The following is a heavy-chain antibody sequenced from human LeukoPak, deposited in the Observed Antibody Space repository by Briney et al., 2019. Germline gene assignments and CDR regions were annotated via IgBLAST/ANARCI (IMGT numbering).Heavy chain of an antibody. CDR2: ISSGSDII. CDR1: GFTFSTYS. J-gene: IGHJ6*03. D-gene: IGHD6-13*01. CDR3: ARDGRYSSSWHQYYYYMDV. V-gene: IGHV3-48*01. Sequence: GGSLRLSCAASGFTFSTYSMNWVRQAPGKGLEWVSYISSGSDIIYYADSVKGRFTISRDNAKNSLYLQMNSLRAEDTAVYYCARDGRYSSSWHQYYYYMDVWGKGTTVTVSS.